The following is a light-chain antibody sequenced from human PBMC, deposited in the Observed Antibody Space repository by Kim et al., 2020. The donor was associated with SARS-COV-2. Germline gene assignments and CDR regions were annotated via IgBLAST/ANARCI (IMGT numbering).Light chain of an antibody. CDR1: KLGDKY. Sequence: SYELTQPPSVSVSPGQTASITCSGDKLGDKYACWYQQKPGQSPGLVIYEDSKRPAGIPERFSGYNSGNTATLTISGTQAMDEAVYYCQAWDSSPAWVFGGGTQLTVL. V-gene: IGLV3-1*01. J-gene: IGLJ3*02. CDR2: EDS. CDR3: QAWDSSPAWV.